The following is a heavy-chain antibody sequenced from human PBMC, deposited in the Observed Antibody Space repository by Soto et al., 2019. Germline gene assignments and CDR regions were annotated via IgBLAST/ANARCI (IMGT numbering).Heavy chain of an antibody. Sequence: ASVKVSCKASGYTFTSYGISWVRQAPGQGLEWMGWTSAYKGNTNYAQKLQGRVTMTRNTSISTAYMELSSLRSEDTAVYYCVKWERLYGMDVWGQGTTVTVSS. V-gene: IGHV1-18*01. CDR3: VKWERLYGMDV. D-gene: IGHD1-26*01. CDR1: GYTFTSYG. CDR2: TSAYKGNT. J-gene: IGHJ6*02.